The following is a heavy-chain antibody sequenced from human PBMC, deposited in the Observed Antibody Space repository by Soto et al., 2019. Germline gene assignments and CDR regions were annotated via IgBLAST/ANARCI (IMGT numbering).Heavy chain of an antibody. V-gene: IGHV1-46*01. CDR2: INPSGGST. CDR3: ARRSIVGYCSGGSCHEYYYGMDV. CDR1: GYTFTSYY. Sequence: ASVKVSCKASGYTFTSYYMHWVRQAPGQGLEWMGIINPSGGSTSYAQKFQGRVTMTRDTSTSTVYMELSSLRSEDTAVYYCARRSIVGYCSGGSCHEYYYGMDVWGQGTTVTVSS. D-gene: IGHD2-15*01. J-gene: IGHJ6*02.